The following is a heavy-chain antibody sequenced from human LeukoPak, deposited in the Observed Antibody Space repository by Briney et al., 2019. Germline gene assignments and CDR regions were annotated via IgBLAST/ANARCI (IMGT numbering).Heavy chain of an antibody. CDR3: ARGDVVVPAAMAPDP. CDR2: INSDGSIT. J-gene: IGHJ5*02. CDR1: GFIFSSYW. D-gene: IGHD2-2*01. Sequence: GGSLRLSCAASGFIFSSYWMHWVRQAPGKGLVWVSRINSDGSITTYAASVKGRLTISRDNAKNTLYLQMNSLTAEDTAVYYCARGDVVVPAAMAPDPWGQGTLVTVSS. V-gene: IGHV3-74*01.